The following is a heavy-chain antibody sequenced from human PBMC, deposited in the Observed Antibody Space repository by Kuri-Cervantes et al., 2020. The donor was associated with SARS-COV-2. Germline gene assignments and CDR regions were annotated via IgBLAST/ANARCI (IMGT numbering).Heavy chain of an antibody. D-gene: IGHD2-15*01. CDR3: AKDRVYCSGGSCPLYY. CDR1: GFTFNSYE. Sequence: GESLKISCAASGFTFNSYEMNWVRQAPGKGLEWVSAISGSGGSTYYADSVKGRFTISRDNSKNTLYLQMNSLRAEDTAVYYCAKDRVYCSGGSCPLYYWGQGTLVTVSS. V-gene: IGHV3-23*01. J-gene: IGHJ4*02. CDR2: ISGSGGST.